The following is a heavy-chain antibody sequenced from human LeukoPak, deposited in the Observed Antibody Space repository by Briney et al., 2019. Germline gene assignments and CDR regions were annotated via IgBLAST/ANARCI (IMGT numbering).Heavy chain of an antibody. CDR2: ISGSGGST. J-gene: IGHJ4*02. Sequence: RTGGSLRLSCAASGFTFSSYAMSWVRQAPGKGLEWVSAISGSGGSTYYADSVKGRFTISRDNSKNTLYLQMNSLRAEDTAVYYCAKGTKSWLVPGDYWGQGTLVTVSS. V-gene: IGHV3-23*01. CDR1: GFTFSSYA. D-gene: IGHD6-19*01. CDR3: AKGTKSWLVPGDY.